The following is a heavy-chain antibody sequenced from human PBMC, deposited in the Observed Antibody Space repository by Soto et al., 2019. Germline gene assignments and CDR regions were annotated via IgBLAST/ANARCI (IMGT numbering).Heavy chain of an antibody. CDR3: ARVRGYCDSRRYYYYGMDV. Sequence: ASVKVSCKASGYTFTSYYMHWVRQAPGQGLEWMGIINPSGGSTSYAQKFQGRVTMTRDTSTSTVYMELSSLRSEDTAVYYCARVRGYCDSRRYYYYGMDVWGQGTTVTVSS. CDR2: INPSGGST. V-gene: IGHV1-46*01. D-gene: IGHD3-22*01. CDR1: GYTFTSYY. J-gene: IGHJ6*02.